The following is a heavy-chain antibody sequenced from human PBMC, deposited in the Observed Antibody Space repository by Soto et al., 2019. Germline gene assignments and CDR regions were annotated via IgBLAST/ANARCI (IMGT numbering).Heavy chain of an antibody. CDR1: GGSFSGYY. Sequence: SETLSLTCAVYGGSFSGYYWSWIRQPPGKGLEWIGEINHSGSTNYNPSLKSRVTISVDTSKNQFSLKLSSVTAADTAVYYCARGRRSSTRGYSGYDYKYFDYWGQGTLVTVSS. CDR2: INHSGST. J-gene: IGHJ4*02. CDR3: ARGRRSSTRGYSGYDYKYFDY. V-gene: IGHV4-34*01. D-gene: IGHD5-12*01.